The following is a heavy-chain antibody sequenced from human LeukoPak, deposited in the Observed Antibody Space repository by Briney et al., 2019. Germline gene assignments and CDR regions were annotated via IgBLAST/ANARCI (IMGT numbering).Heavy chain of an antibody. Sequence: RPSQTLSLTCAVYGGSFSNFYWSWIRQPSGKGLEWIGEINHSGSTNYNPSLKSRVTISVDTSKNQFSLKLSSVTAADTAMYYCARGGTGWDDAYFYYYYGMDVWGQGTTVTVSS. J-gene: IGHJ6*02. CDR2: INHSGST. CDR1: GGSFSNFY. V-gene: IGHV4-34*01. D-gene: IGHD3/OR15-3a*01. CDR3: ARGGTGWDDAYFYYYYGMDV.